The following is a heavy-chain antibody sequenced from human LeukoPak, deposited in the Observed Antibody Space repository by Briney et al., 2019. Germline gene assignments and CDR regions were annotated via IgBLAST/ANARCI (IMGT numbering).Heavy chain of an antibody. CDR1: GGSIRSDY. J-gene: IGHJ3*02. V-gene: IGHV4-59*12. Sequence: PSETLSLTCTVSGGSIRSDYWSWIRQPPGKGLEWVGYTHYSGSPNYNPSLTSRVTISVDTSKNQFSLKLSSVTAADTAVYYCARDKAGAYSLYDAFDIWGQGTMVTVSS. CDR2: THYSGSP. CDR3: ARDKAGAYSLYDAFDI. D-gene: IGHD1-26*01.